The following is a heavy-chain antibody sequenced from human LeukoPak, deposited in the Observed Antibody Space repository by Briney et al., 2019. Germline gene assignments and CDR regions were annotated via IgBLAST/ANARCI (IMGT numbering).Heavy chain of an antibody. V-gene: IGHV4-4*08. CDR1: GGSISNYY. CDR2: IYTSGST. J-gene: IGHJ4*02. CDR3: ARDSYYYGSGSSP. D-gene: IGHD3-10*01. Sequence: PSETLSLTCTVSGGSISNYYWSWIRQPPGKGLEWIGRIYTSGSTNYNPSLKSRVTISVDTSKNQFSLKLSSVTAADTAVYYCARDSYYYGSGSSPWGQGTLVTVSS.